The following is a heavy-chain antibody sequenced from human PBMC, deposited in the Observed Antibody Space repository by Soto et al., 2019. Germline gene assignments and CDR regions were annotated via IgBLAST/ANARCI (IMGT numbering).Heavy chain of an antibody. CDR1: GYTFTSYY. CDR2: INPSGGST. V-gene: IGHV1-46*01. Sequence: ASVKVSCKASGYTFTSYYMHWVRQAPGQGLEWMGIINPSGGSTSYAQKFQGRVTMTRDTSTSTVYMELSRLTSDDTAVYYCASAAVTGTAGLDFWGQGTQVTVSS. J-gene: IGHJ4*02. CDR3: ASAAVTGTAGLDF. D-gene: IGHD6-19*01.